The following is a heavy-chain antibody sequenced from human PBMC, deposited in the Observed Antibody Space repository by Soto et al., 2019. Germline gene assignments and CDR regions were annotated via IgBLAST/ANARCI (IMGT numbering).Heavy chain of an antibody. CDR3: ARERIVVVVADNYYYYGMDV. Sequence: GASAKDICKDSGGTFSSYAISWVQQAPGQGLEWMGGIIPIFGTANYAQKFQGRVTITADKSTSTAYMELSSLRSEDTAVYYCARERIVVVVADNYYYYGMDVWGQGTAVPVSS. CDR1: GGTFSSYA. D-gene: IGHD2-15*01. V-gene: IGHV1-69*06. CDR2: IIPIFGTA. J-gene: IGHJ6*02.